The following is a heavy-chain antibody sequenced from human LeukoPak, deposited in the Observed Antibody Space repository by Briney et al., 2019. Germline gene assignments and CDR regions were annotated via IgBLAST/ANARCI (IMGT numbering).Heavy chain of an antibody. CDR3: ASLGPYCSSTSCYRFGPYYYYMDV. V-gene: IGHV1-2*06. J-gene: IGHJ6*03. CDR2: INPNSGGT. CDR1: GYTFTGYY. D-gene: IGHD2-2*02. Sequence: GASVKVSCKASGYTFTGYYMHWVRPAPGQGLEWMGRINPNSGGTNYAQKCQGRVTMTRDTSLSTAYMELSRLRSDDTAVYYCASLGPYCSSTSCYRFGPYYYYMDVWGKGTTVTVSS.